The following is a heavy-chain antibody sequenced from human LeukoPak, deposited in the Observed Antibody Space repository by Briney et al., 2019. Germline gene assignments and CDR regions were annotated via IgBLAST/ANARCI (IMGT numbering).Heavy chain of an antibody. Sequence: PSETLSLTCTVSGGSISSGGHYWSWIRQHPAKGLEWIGYIYYSGSAYYNPSPESRVTISIDTSKNQFSLKLTSVTAADTAVYFCARGTLRLFDYWGQGTLVTVSS. CDR2: IYYSGSA. J-gene: IGHJ4*02. CDR1: GGSISSGGHY. V-gene: IGHV4-31*03. CDR3: ARGTLRLFDY. D-gene: IGHD5/OR15-5a*01.